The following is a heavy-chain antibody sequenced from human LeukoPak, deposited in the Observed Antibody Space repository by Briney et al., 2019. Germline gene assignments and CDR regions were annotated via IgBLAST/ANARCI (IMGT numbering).Heavy chain of an antibody. CDR2: IRYDGSNK. Sequence: GGSLRLSCAASGFTFSSYGMHWVRQAPGKGLEWVAFIRYDGSNKYYADSVKGRFTISRDNSKNTLYLQMNSLRAEDTAVYYCARAPPGIATLSGYMDVWGKGTTVTVSS. D-gene: IGHD6-6*01. V-gene: IGHV3-30*02. CDR1: GFTFSSYG. CDR3: ARAPPGIATLSGYMDV. J-gene: IGHJ6*03.